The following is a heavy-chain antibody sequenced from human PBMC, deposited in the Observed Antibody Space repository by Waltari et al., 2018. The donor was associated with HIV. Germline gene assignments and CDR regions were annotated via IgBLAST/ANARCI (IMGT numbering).Heavy chain of an antibody. CDR1: GGTFGNYG. Sequence: QVQLVQSGAEMKKPGSSVKVSCQACGGTFGNYGINWVRQAPGQGLEWMGGIIPIFGTTNLAQKYQGRVTISADEFTSTVYMELSSLRSEDTAVYHCARTDTHFWGQGTLVTVSS. CDR3: ARTDTHF. V-gene: IGHV1-69*01. CDR2: IIPIFGTT. J-gene: IGHJ4*02.